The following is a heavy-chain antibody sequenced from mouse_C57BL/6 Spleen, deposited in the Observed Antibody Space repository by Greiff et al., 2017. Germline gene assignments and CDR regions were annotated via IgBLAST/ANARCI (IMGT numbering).Heavy chain of an antibody. D-gene: IGHD3-1*01. V-gene: IGHV1-26*01. CDR3: AISGFRGAMDY. J-gene: IGHJ4*01. CDR1: GYTFTDYY. Sequence: EVQLQQSGPELVKPGASVKISCKASGYTFTDYYMNWVKQSHGKSLEWIGDINPNNGGTSYNQKYKGKATLTVDKSSSTAYMELRSLPSEDSAVYYCAISGFRGAMDYWGQGTSVTVSS. CDR2: INPNNGGT.